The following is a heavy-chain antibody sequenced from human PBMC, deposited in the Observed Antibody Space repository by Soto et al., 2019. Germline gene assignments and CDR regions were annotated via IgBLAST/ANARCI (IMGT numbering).Heavy chain of an antibody. D-gene: IGHD3-22*01. CDR2: IIPIFGTA. CDR1: GGTFSSYA. CDR3: ARDLYYYDSRLNWFDP. Sequence: SVKVSCKASGGTFSSYAISWVRQAPGQGLEWMGGIIPIFGTANYAQKFQGRVTITADESTSTAYMELSSLRSEDTAVYYCARDLYYYDSRLNWFDPWGQGTLVTVSS. J-gene: IGHJ5*02. V-gene: IGHV1-69*13.